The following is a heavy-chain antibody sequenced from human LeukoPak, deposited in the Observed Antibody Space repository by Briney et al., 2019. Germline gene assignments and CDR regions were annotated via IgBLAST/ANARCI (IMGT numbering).Heavy chain of an antibody. CDR3: ARDRGDADCGGDCYISTYNWFDP. CDR2: IIPIFGTA. CDR1: GGTFSSYA. V-gene: IGHV1-69*06. Sequence: GASVKVSCKASGGTFSSYAISWVRQAPGQGLEWVGGIIPIFGTANYAQKFQGRVTITADKSTSTAYMELSSLRSEDTAVYYCARDRGDADCGGDCYISTYNWFDPWGQGTLVTVSS. D-gene: IGHD2-21*02. J-gene: IGHJ5*02.